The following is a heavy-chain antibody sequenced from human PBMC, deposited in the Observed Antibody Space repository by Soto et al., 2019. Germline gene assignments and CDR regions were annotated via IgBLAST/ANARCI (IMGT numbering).Heavy chain of an antibody. CDR1: GFPFSSYA. J-gene: IGHJ4*02. D-gene: IGHD6-19*01. V-gene: IGHV3-30-3*01. Sequence: PGGSLRLSCAASGFPFSSYAMHWVRPAPGKGLEWVAVISYDGSNKYYADSVKGRFTISRDNSKNTLYLQMNSLRAEDTAVYYCARDGHSSGWYYFDYWGQGTLVTVSS. CDR2: ISYDGSNK. CDR3: ARDGHSSGWYYFDY.